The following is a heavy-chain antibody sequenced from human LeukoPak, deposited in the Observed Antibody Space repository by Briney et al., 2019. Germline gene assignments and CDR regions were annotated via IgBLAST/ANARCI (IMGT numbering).Heavy chain of an antibody. V-gene: IGHV5-51*01. CDR3: ARHYYDSSAPPHY. J-gene: IGHJ4*02. CDR1: GYSFSNYW. D-gene: IGHD3-22*01. CDR2: IYPGDSAT. Sequence: GESLKISCKGSGYSFSNYWIDWVRQMPGKGLEWMGIIYPGDSATRYSPSFQGQVTISADKSISTAYLQWSSLKASDTAMYYCARHYYDSSAPPHYWGQGTLVTVSS.